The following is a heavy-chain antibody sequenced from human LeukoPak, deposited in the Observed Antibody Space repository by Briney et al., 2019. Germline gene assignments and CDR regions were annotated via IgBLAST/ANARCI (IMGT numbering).Heavy chain of an antibody. Sequence: SETLSLTCTVSGYSISSRYYWGWIRQPPGKGLEWIGYIYYSGSTNYNPSLKSRVTISVDTSKNQFSLKLSSVTAADTAVYYCARKDPGYSGYSDFDYWGQGTLVTVSS. D-gene: IGHD5-12*01. V-gene: IGHV4-38-2*02. CDR1: GYSISSRYY. J-gene: IGHJ4*02. CDR2: IYYSGST. CDR3: ARKDPGYSGYSDFDY.